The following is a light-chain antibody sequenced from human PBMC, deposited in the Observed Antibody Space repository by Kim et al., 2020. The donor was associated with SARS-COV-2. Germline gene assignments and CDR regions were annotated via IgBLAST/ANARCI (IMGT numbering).Light chain of an antibody. CDR2: AAS. V-gene: IGKV3-11*01. J-gene: IGKJ2*01. CDR3: HQRRDWPNT. Sequence: SLSPGERATLSCKASQSVGNYLAWYQQKPGQAPRLLIYAASNGATGIPARFSGSGSGTDFTLTISSLEPEDFVLYYCHQRRDWPNTFGQGTKLEI. CDR1: QSVGNY.